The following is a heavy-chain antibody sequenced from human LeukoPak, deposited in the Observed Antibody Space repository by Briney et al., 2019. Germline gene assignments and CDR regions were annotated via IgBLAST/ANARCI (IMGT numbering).Heavy chain of an antibody. CDR3: ARGNDGYSSSVDY. V-gene: IGHV6-1*01. CDR1: GDSVSSNSAA. J-gene: IGHJ4*02. D-gene: IGHD6-13*01. Sequence: SQTLSLTCGISGDSVSSNSAAWNWIRQSPSRGLEWLGRTYYRSKWYYDYALSVKSRITVNPDTSKNQFSLQLNSVTPEDTAVYYCARGNDGYSSSVDYWGQGTLVTVSS. CDR2: TYYRSKWYY.